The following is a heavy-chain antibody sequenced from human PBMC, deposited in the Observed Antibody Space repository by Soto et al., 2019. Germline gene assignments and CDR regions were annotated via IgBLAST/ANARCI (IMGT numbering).Heavy chain of an antibody. CDR1: GGTFIDYD. CDR2: VHHGGTS. D-gene: IGHD3-10*01. J-gene: IGHJ6*02. Sequence: LQPLSLTCSVQGGTFIDYDWDWIRQLPVKVLEWIGEVHHGGTSNYNPYLKSRAILSGDTTKNQFSLKLTSVTAEDTALYYCASSSCLRSGVLFHGLDGWGQGTTVTVS. V-gene: IGHV4-34*01. CDR3: ASSSCLRSGVLFHGLDG.